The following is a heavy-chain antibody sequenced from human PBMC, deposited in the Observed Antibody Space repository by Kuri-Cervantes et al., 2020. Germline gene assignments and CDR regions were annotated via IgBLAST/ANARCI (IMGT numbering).Heavy chain of an antibody. CDR2: MNPNSGNT. Sequence: ASVKVSCKASGGTLSSYAISWVRQAPGQGLEWMGWMNPNSGNTGYAQKFQGRVTMTRNTSISTAYVGLSSLRSEDTAVYYCARVPAAKVWTVGDYYGMDVWGQGTTVTVSS. J-gene: IGHJ6*02. CDR1: GGTLSSYA. V-gene: IGHV1-8*02. CDR3: ARVPAAKVWTVGDYYGMDV. D-gene: IGHD2-2*01.